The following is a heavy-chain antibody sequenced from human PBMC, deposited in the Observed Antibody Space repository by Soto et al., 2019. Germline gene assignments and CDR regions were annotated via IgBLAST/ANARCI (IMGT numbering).Heavy chain of an antibody. D-gene: IGHD2-15*01. CDR2: IIPIFGTA. Sequence: QVQLVQSGAAVKKPGSSVKVSCKASGGTFSSYAISWVRQASGQGLEWMGGIIPIFGTANYAQKFQGRVTITADESTSTAYMELISLRSEATAVYYCARESRYCSGGSCYFLPGIDYWGQGTLVTVSS. J-gene: IGHJ4*02. V-gene: IGHV1-69*12. CDR1: GGTFSSYA. CDR3: ARESRYCSGGSCYFLPGIDY.